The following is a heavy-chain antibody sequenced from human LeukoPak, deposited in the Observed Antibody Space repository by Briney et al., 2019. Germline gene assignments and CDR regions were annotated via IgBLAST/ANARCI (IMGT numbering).Heavy chain of an antibody. Sequence: SETLSLTCTVSGDSIGSGGYYWSWIRQPPGKGLEWIGYIYYSGSTNYNPSLKSRVTISVDTSKNQFSLKLSSVTAADTAVYYCASTSIAAAGTLDYWGQGTLVTVSS. V-gene: IGHV4-61*08. CDR3: ASTSIAAAGTLDY. CDR1: GDSIGSGGYY. J-gene: IGHJ4*02. CDR2: IYYSGST. D-gene: IGHD6-13*01.